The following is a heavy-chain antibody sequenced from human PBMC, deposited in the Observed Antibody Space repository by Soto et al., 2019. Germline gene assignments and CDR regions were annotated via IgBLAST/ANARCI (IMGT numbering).Heavy chain of an antibody. V-gene: IGHV1-46*01. CDR1: VYMVTNYY. Sequence: ASAKISCKDSVYMVTNYYIHWLRHDPRQGLEWVAIITPRTGTTNDAQKFQGRVTMTRDTSTSTAYMELSSLRSDDTAVYYCARVLEGKYYYESSGFWGQATLVTVSS. CDR2: ITPRTGTT. J-gene: IGHJ4*02. D-gene: IGHD3-22*01. CDR3: ARVLEGKYYYESSGF.